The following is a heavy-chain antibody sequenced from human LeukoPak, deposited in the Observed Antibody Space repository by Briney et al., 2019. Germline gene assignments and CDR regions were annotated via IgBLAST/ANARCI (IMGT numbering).Heavy chain of an antibody. J-gene: IGHJ4*02. V-gene: IGHV4-61*09. CDR2: LYTSRST. CDR3: TRGRGV. Sequence: PPETLPLTCTVSGGSISSGSYDWYWLRPPAGKGLEWIGHLYTSRSTDDNPSLKSRVTIPVHAPKNQFSLKLTTVPAADTAVYYCTRGRGVWGEATLVTVSS. D-gene: IGHD3-10*01. CDR1: GGSISSGSYD.